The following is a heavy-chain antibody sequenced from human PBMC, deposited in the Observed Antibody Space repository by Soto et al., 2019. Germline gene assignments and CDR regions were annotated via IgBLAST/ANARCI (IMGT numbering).Heavy chain of an antibody. Sequence: QVQLQESGPGLVKPSQTLSLTCTVSGGSISSGGYYWSWIRQHPGKGLEWIGYIYYSGSNYYNPSLKSRVTISVDTSKNQFSLKLSSVTAADTAVYYCARDSVDTAMDYFDYWGQGTLVTVSS. CDR2: IYYSGSN. CDR1: GGSISSGGYY. V-gene: IGHV4-31*03. J-gene: IGHJ4*02. D-gene: IGHD5-18*01. CDR3: ARDSVDTAMDYFDY.